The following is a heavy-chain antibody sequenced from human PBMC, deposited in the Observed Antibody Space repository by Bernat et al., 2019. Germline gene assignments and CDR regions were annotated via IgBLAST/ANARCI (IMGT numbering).Heavy chain of an antibody. CDR3: VKDSGIAPFDP. D-gene: IGHD6-13*01. Sequence: QVQLVESGGGVVQPGRSLRLSCAASGFTFSSYGMHWVRQAPGKGLEWVAVISYDGSNKYYADSVKGRFTISRDNSKNTLYLQMNSLRAEDTAVYYCVKDSGIAPFDPWGQGTLVTVSS. V-gene: IGHV3-30*18. CDR1: GFTFSSYG. J-gene: IGHJ5*02. CDR2: ISYDGSNK.